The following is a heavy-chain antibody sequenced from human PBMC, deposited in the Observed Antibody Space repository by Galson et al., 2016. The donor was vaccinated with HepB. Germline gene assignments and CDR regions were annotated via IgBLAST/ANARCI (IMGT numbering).Heavy chain of an antibody. D-gene: IGHD3-16*01. J-gene: IGHJ4*02. CDR3: AKDQGGVVTDMYFDY. CDR1: GFTFSSYA. CDR2: ASGGGVTT. V-gene: IGHV3-23*01. Sequence: SLRLSCAASGFTFSSYAMNWIRQAPGKGLEWVSAASGGGVTTYFADSVKGRFTIPRDNSKRTLYLPMNSLRAEDTAVYYCAKDQGGVVTDMYFDYWGQGTLVTVSS.